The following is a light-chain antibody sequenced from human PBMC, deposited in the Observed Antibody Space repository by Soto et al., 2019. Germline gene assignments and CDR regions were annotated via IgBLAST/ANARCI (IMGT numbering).Light chain of an antibody. CDR3: QPSYSTPWT. V-gene: IGKV1-39*01. CDR1: QSISSY. Sequence: DIQMTQSPSSLSASVGDRVTITCRASQSISSYLNWYQQKPGKAPKLLIYAASSLQSGVPSRFGGSGSGTDFTLTISSLQPEDFATYYCQPSYSTPWTFGQGTQVDIK. CDR2: AAS. J-gene: IGKJ1*01.